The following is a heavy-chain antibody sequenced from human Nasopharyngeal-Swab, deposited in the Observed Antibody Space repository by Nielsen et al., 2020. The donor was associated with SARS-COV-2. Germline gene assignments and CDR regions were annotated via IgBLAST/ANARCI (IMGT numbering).Heavy chain of an antibody. CDR3: VRDGSVARLDH. Sequence: ESLKISRAAPGFRLSNYWMHWVRQGPGKGLVWVARINNEGTSTSYADSAKGRITISGDNAKNTLEVQMNSLKAEDTAVYYCVRDGSVARLDHWGRGTLVTVSS. V-gene: IGHV3-74*01. J-gene: IGHJ2*01. CDR1: GFRLSNYW. CDR2: INNEGTST. D-gene: IGHD2-15*01.